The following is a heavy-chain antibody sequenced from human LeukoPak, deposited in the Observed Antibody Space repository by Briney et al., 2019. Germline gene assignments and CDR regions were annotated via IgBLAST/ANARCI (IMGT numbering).Heavy chain of an antibody. D-gene: IGHD1-14*01. J-gene: IGHJ5*02. CDR2: ISYDGSNK. Sequence: PGGSLRLSCAASGFTFSSYGMHWVRQAPGKGLEWVAVISYDGSNKYYADSVKGRFTISRGNSKNTLYLQMNSLRAEDTAVYYCAKDNYITSRAKNLPGRNWFDPWGQGTLVTVSS. V-gene: IGHV3-30*18. CDR1: GFTFSSYG. CDR3: AKDNYITSRAKNLPGRNWFDP.